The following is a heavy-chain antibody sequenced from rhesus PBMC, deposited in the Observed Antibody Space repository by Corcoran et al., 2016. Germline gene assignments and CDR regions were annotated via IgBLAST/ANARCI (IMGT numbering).Heavy chain of an antibody. CDR2: SYGSSTSP. J-gene: IGHJ3*01. Sequence: QVQLQESGPGVVKPSETLSLTCAVSGGSISDSYRWSWIRQPPGKGLVWIGYSYGSSTSPNYNPSLKSRVTSSKDTSKNQFSLKLSSVTAADTAVYYCARESWAFDFWGQGLRVTVSS. V-gene: IGHV4S10*01. CDR3: ARESWAFDF. CDR1: GGSISDSYR.